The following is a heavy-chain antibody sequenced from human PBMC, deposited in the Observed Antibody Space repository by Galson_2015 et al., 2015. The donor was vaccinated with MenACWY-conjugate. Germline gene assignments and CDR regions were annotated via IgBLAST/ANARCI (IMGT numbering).Heavy chain of an antibody. CDR2: ISSASGNI. V-gene: IGHV3-21*05. CDR3: ARKSYSSSWSTEGYFDY. CDR1: GFTFNSYS. Sequence: SLRLSCAASGFTFNSYSMNWVRQAPGKGLEWVSLISSASGNIHYADSVKGRFTISRDNAKNSLYLQMNSLRAEDTAVYYCARKSYSSSWSTEGYFDYWGQGTLVSVSS. J-gene: IGHJ4*02. D-gene: IGHD6-13*01.